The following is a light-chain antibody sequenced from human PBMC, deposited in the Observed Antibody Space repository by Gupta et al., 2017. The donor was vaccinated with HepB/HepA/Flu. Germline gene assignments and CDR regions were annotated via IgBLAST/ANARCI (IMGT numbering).Light chain of an antibody. J-gene: IGKJ1*01. V-gene: IGKV3-11*01. CDR2: DAS. CDR3: QQRSNWPWT. Sequence: EIVLTQSPATLSLSPGERATLSCRASQSVSSYLAWYQQKPGQAPRLLIYDASNRATGIPDRFSGSGPGTDFTLTISSLEPEDFAIYYCQQRSNWPWTFGQGTKVEIK. CDR1: QSVSSY.